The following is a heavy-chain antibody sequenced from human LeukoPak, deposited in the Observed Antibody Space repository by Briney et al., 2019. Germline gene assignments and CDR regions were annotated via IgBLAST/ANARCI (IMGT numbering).Heavy chain of an antibody. J-gene: IGHJ3*02. CDR2: ISSSGSTI. V-gene: IGHV3-48*03. Sequence: GGSLRLSCAASGFTFSSYEMNWVRQAPGKGLEWVSYISSSGSTIYYADSVKGRFTISRDNAKNSLYLQMNSLRAEDTAVYYCARARSSTRNDAFDIWGQGTMVTVSS. CDR1: GFTFSSYE. D-gene: IGHD2-2*01. CDR3: ARARSSTRNDAFDI.